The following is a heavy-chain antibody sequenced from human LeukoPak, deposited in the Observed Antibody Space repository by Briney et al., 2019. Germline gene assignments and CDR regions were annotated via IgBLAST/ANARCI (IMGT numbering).Heavy chain of an antibody. J-gene: IGHJ6*02. CDR1: GFTFSSYA. CDR2: ISSNGGTT. V-gene: IGHV3-64*01. D-gene: IGHD5-12*01. CDR3: ARDYSGYDMGYYYYGMDV. Sequence: GGSLRLSCAASGFTFSSYAMHWVRQAPGKGLEYVSAISSNGGTTYYANSVKGRFTISRDNAKNSLYLQMNSLRAEDTAVYYCARDYSGYDMGYYYYGMDVWGQGTTVTVSS.